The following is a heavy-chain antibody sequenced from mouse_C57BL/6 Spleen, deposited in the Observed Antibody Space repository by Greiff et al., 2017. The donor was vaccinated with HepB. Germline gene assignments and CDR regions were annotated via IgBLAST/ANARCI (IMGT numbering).Heavy chain of an antibody. V-gene: IGHV5-6*01. J-gene: IGHJ3*01. CDR2: ISSGGSYT. D-gene: IGHD2-4*01. CDR3: ARHYYDYGWFAY. CDR1: GFTFSSYG. Sequence: EVQLVESGGDLVKPGGSLKLSCAASGFTFSSYGMSWVRQTPDKRLEWVATISSGGSYTYYPDSVKGRFTISRDNAKNTLYLQMSSLKSEDTAMYYCARHYYDYGWFAYWGQGTLVTVSA.